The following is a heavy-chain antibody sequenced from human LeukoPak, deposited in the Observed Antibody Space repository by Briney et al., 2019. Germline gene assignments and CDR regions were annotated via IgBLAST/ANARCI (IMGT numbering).Heavy chain of an antibody. Sequence: GASVKVSCKASGYTFTGYYMHWVRQAPGQGLEWMGWINPNSGGTNYAQKFQSRVTMTRDTSISTAYMELSRLRSDDTAVYYCARDTSYCGGDCYFPDYWGQGTLVTVSS. D-gene: IGHD2-21*02. J-gene: IGHJ4*02. CDR3: ARDTSYCGGDCYFPDY. CDR1: GYTFTGYY. V-gene: IGHV1-2*02. CDR2: INPNSGGT.